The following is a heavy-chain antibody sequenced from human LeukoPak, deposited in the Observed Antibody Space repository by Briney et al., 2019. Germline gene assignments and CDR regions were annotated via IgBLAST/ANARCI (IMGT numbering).Heavy chain of an antibody. Sequence: GGSLRLSWAVSWIRFSDYHMNWVRQSPGKGLEWVSYISTRSSSKYYANSVKGRFTISRDDVKKSLYLQMNSLRDEDTAVYYCGRQEYYYDSSGHSAWGQGTLVTVSS. CDR2: ISTRSSSK. D-gene: IGHD3-22*01. CDR3: GRQEYYYDSSGHSA. J-gene: IGHJ5*02. CDR1: WIRFSDYH. V-gene: IGHV3-48*02.